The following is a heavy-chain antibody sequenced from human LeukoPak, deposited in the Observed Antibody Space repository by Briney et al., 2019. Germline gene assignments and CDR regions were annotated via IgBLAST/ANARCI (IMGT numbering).Heavy chain of an antibody. Sequence: SETLSLTCTVSGGSISSGGYHWSWIRQHPGKGLEWIGYIYYSGSTYYNPSLKSRVTISVDTSKNQFSLKLSSVTAADTAVYYCAREARYCSSTSCSFDAFDIWGQGTMVTVSS. CDR2: IYYSGST. J-gene: IGHJ3*02. CDR3: AREARYCSSTSCSFDAFDI. CDR1: GGSISSGGYH. D-gene: IGHD2-2*01. V-gene: IGHV4-31*03.